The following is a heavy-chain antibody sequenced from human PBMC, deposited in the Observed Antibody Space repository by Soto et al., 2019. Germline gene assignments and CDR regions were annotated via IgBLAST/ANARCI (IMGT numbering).Heavy chain of an antibody. D-gene: IGHD6-19*01. V-gene: IGHV1-69*01. CDR2: LIPIFGTA. CDR1: GGTFSSYA. CDR3: ATAPSIAVAGTQGFDY. Sequence: QVQLVQPGAEVKKPGSSVKVSCKASGGTFSSYAISWVRQAPGQGLEWMGGLIPIFGTANYAQKFQGRVTITADESTSTAYMELSSLRSEDRAVYYCATAPSIAVAGTQGFDYWGQGTLVTVSS. J-gene: IGHJ4*02.